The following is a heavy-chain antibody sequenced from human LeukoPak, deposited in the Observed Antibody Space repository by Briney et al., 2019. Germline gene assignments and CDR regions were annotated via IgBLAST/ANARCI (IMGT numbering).Heavy chain of an antibody. J-gene: IGHJ4*02. D-gene: IGHD3-10*01. CDR1: GYSLTTYW. CDR2: IYPGDSDA. CDR3: ARQPHTSGVDY. Sequence: GESLTLSCKGSGYSLTTYWIGWVRQMPGKALVWMGIIYPGDSDARYIPSFQGQVTISADKSISTAYLQWSSLKASDTAMYYCARQPHTSGVDYWGQGTLVTVSS. V-gene: IGHV5-51*01.